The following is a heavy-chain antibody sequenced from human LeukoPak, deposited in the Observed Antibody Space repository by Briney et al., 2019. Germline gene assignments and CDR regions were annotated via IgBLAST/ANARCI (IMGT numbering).Heavy chain of an antibody. J-gene: IGHJ5*02. D-gene: IGHD5-24*01. CDR1: GYTFTGYY. Sequence: ASVKVSCKASGYTFTGYYMHWVRQAPGQGLEWMGWINPHSGDANYAQKFQGRVTMTWDTSISTAYMELSRLRSDDTAMYFCTRDQGWLQVREQSGFDPWGQGTLVTVSS. CDR2: INPHSGDA. CDR3: TRDQGWLQVREQSGFDP. V-gene: IGHV1-2*02.